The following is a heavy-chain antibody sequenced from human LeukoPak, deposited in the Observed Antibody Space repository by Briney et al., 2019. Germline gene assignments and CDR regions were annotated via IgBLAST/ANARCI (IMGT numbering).Heavy chain of an antibody. D-gene: IGHD3-22*01. J-gene: IGHJ4*02. CDR1: GFSFSTSY. V-gene: IGHV3-7*01. CDR2: IDPDGGRE. CDR3: ARDETYDYESNGYLDF. Sequence: GGSLRLSCAASGFSFSTSYISWVRQAPGKGLEWAAHIDPDGGRESYVDSVKGRFTVSRDNAENTLYLQMYSLRAEDTAMYFCARDETYDYESNGYLDFWGQGTVVTVSS.